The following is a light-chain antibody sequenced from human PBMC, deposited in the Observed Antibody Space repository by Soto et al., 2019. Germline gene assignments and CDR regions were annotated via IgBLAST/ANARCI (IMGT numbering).Light chain of an antibody. CDR2: EAT. CDR1: SSDIGGYNY. V-gene: IGLV2-14*01. J-gene: IGLJ2*01. Sequence: QSALTQPASVSGSPGQSITISCTGTSSDIGGYNYVSWCQQHPGKAPKLIIYEATNRPSGVSNRFSGSKSGNTASLTISGLQTEDEADYYCSSSTSSNTVVFGGGTKVTVL. CDR3: SSSTSSNTVV.